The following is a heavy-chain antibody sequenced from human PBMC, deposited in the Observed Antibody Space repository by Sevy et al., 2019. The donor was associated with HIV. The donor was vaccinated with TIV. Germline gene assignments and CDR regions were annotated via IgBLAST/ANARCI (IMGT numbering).Heavy chain of an antibody. J-gene: IGHJ4*02. V-gene: IGHV5-51*01. Sequence: GESLKISCRGSGYSFNSHWIGWVRQMPGKGLEWMGIIYPGDSDTRYSPSFQGQVTIAADKSISTPYLRWSSLRASDSAMYYCARQGYDYVWGSYSSPDFWGQGTRVTVSS. CDR3: ARQGYDYVWGSYSSPDF. D-gene: IGHD3-16*02. CDR2: IYPGDSDT. CDR1: GYSFNSHW.